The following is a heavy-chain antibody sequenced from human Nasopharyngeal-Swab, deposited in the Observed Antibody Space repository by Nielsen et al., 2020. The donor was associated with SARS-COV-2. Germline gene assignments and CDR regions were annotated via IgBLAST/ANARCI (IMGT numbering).Heavy chain of an antibody. CDR2: IKQDGSEK. D-gene: IGHD5-24*01. J-gene: IGHJ6*02. CDR3: ARDLRDGYNLGYYYYGMDV. CDR1: GFTFSSYW. V-gene: IGHV3-7*01. Sequence: GESLKISCAASGFTFSSYWMSWVRQAPGKGLEWVANIKQDGSEKYYVDSVKGRFTISRDNAKNSLYLQMNSLRAEDTAVYYCARDLRDGYNLGYYYYGMDVWGQGTTVTVSS.